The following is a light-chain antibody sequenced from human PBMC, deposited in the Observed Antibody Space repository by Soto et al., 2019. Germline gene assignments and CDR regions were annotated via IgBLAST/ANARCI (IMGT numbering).Light chain of an antibody. V-gene: IGKV4-1*01. Sequence: DIVMTQSPDSLAVSLGERATINCRSSQSVLYSFNNMNYLGWYQQKPGQAPKLLIYWASTRESGVPDRFSGSGSGTDFTLTISSLQAEDVAVYYCQHYYSDPPWTFGQGTKVEIK. J-gene: IGKJ1*01. CDR3: QHYYSDPPWT. CDR2: WAS. CDR1: QSVLYSFNNMNY.